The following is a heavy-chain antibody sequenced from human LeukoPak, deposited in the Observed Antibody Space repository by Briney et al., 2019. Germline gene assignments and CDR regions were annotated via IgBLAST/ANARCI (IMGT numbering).Heavy chain of an antibody. J-gene: IGHJ4*02. CDR2: IYTSGIT. CDR3: ARKDGDF. CDR1: GGSISSYY. Sequence: SETLSLTCTVSGGSISSYYWSWIRQPAGKGLEWIGRIYTSGITNYNPSLESRLTMSLDTSKNQISLRLSSVTAADTAVYYCARKDGDFWGQGTLVTVSS. V-gene: IGHV4-4*07.